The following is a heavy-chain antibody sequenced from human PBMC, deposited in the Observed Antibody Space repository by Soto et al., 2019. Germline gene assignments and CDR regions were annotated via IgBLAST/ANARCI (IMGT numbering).Heavy chain of an antibody. CDR3: ARARGKEARGVIRYYYYGMDV. CDR1: GGSFSGYY. CDR2: INHSGST. D-gene: IGHD3-10*01. V-gene: IGHV4-34*01. J-gene: IGHJ6*02. Sequence: SETLSLSCAVYGGSFSGYYWSWIRQPPGKGLEWIGEINHSGSTNYNPSLKSRVTISVDTSKNQFSLKLSSVTAADTAVYYCARARGKEARGVIRYYYYGMDVWGQGTTVT.